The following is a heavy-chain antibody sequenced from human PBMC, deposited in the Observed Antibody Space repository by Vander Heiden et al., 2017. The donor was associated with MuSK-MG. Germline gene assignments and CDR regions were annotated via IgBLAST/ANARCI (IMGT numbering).Heavy chain of an antibody. CDR3: AGPLVVDAFDM. V-gene: IGHV3-48*04. Sequence: EVQLVESGGGMVQHGGSLRLSCAASGFTFSSYSMNWVRQDTGKGLEWVAYISSRSSPTYYADSVKGRFTVSRDNAKNSLYLQMNSLRAEDTAVYYCAGPLVVDAFDMWGQGTMVIVSS. J-gene: IGHJ3*02. CDR1: GFTFSSYS. CDR2: ISSRSSPT. D-gene: IGHD2-15*01.